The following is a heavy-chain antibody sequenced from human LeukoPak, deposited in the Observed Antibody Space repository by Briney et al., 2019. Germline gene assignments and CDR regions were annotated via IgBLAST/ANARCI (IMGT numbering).Heavy chain of an antibody. D-gene: IGHD6-6*01. CDR2: IYYSGST. J-gene: IGHJ5*02. CDR3: ARFEKQLVGTLFDP. V-gene: IGHV4-31*03. Sequence: SETLSLTCTVSGGSISSGGYYWSWIRQHPGKGLEWIGYIYYSGSTYYNPSLKSRVTISVDTSKNQFSLKLSSVTAADTAVYYCARFEKQLVGTLFDPWGQGTLVTVSS. CDR1: GGSISSGGYY.